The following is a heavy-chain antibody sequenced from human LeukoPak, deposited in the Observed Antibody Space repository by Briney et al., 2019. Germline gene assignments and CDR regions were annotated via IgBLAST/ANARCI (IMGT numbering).Heavy chain of an antibody. D-gene: IGHD3-10*01. V-gene: IGHV5-51*01. CDR1: GYSFTSYW. CDR2: IYPGDSDT. Sequence: GESLKISCKGSGYSFTSYWIGWVRQMPGKGLEWMGIIYPGDSDTKYSPSFQGQVTISADKSIGTAYLQWNSLKASDTAMYYCARAEVIMVRGVLSPPYNWFDPWGQGTLVTVSS. CDR3: ARAEVIMVRGVLSPPYNWFDP. J-gene: IGHJ5*02.